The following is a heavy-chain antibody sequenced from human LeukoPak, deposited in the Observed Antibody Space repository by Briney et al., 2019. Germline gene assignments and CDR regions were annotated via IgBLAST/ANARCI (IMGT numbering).Heavy chain of an antibody. CDR2: ISGSGGST. D-gene: IGHD2-2*03. CDR1: GFTFSSYG. J-gene: IGHJ3*02. V-gene: IGHV3-23*01. CDR3: ARDPLDISRWTNAFDI. Sequence: GGSLRLSCAASGFTFSSYGMSWVRQAPGKGLEWVSAISGSGGSTYYADSVKGRFTISRDNSKNTLYLQVNGLRPEDTAVYYCARDPLDISRWTNAFDIWGQGTMVSVSS.